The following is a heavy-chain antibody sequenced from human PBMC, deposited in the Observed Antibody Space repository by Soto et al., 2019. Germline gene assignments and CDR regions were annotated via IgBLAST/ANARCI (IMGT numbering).Heavy chain of an antibody. D-gene: IGHD7-27*01. Sequence: EVQLLESGGGLVQPGGSLRLSCAVSGFTFTNYAMTWVRQAAGKGLEWVSSISSNGVNTFYADSVKGRFAISRDTSKNTLYVQMNSLRGEDSAVYFCAKGGIGEVLGLDYWGQGTLVTVSS. CDR2: ISSNGVNT. CDR1: GFTFTNYA. CDR3: AKGGIGEVLGLDY. J-gene: IGHJ4*02. V-gene: IGHV3-23*01.